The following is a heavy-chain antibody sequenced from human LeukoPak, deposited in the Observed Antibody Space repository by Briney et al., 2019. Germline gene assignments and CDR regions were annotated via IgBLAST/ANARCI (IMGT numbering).Heavy chain of an antibody. Sequence: GASVKVSCKASGYTFTSYDINWLRQATGQGLEWMGWMNPNSGNTGYAQKFQGRVTMTRNTSISTAYMELSSLRSEDTAVYYCARVLVRSGYDYSPLVYRGQGTLVTVSS. CDR3: ARVLVRSGYDYSPLVY. D-gene: IGHD5-12*01. CDR1: GYTFTSYD. J-gene: IGHJ4*02. CDR2: MNPNSGNT. V-gene: IGHV1-8*01.